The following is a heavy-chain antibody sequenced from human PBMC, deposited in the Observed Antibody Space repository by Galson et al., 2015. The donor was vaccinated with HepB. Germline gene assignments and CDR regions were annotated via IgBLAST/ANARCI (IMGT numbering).Heavy chain of an antibody. D-gene: IGHD4/OR15-4a*01. CDR3: ARDVQPNY. Sequence: SVKVSCKASGYMFTGYYMHWIRQTPGQGLEWMGRINADTGSTDYAQKFQGRFTMTRDKSLTTTYMELRSLKGDDTAVYYCARDVQPNYWGQGTLFTVSS. J-gene: IGHJ1*01. CDR2: INADTGST. CDR1: GYMFTGYY. V-gene: IGHV1-2*06.